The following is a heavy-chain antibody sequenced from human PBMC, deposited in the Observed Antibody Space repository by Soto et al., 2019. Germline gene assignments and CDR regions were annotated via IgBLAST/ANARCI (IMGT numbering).Heavy chain of an antibody. CDR2: ISSTTNYI. J-gene: IGHJ4*02. Sequence: EVQLVESGGGLVRPGGSLRLSCVASGFTFSSYSMNWVRQAPGKGLEWVSSISSTTNYIYYADSMKGRFTVSRDNAKNSVYLDMNSLSAEDTAVYYCARESEDLTSNFDYWGQGTLVTVSS. CDR1: GFTFSSYS. V-gene: IGHV3-21*01. CDR3: ARESEDLTSNFDY.